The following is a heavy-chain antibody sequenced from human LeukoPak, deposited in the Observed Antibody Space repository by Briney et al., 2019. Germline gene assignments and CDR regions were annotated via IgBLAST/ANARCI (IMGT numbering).Heavy chain of an antibody. V-gene: IGHV5-51*01. CDR1: GYGFTSYW. CDR2: IYPGDSDT. CDR3: ARHVSGYSSGWKRQKALGDAFDI. J-gene: IGHJ3*02. D-gene: IGHD6-19*01. Sequence: GDSLQISCKGSGYGFTSYWIGWVRPMPGKGLEWMGIIYPGDSDTRYSPSFQGQVTISADKSISTAYLQWSSLKASDTAMYYCARHVSGYSSGWKRQKALGDAFDIWGQGTMVTVSS.